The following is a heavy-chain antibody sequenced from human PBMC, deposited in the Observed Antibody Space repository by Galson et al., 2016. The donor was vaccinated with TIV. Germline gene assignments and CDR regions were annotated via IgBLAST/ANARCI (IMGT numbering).Heavy chain of an antibody. CDR2: ITPGGAGT. J-gene: IGHJ4*02. CDR1: GYTFTDNY. D-gene: IGHD6-25*01. CDR3: ARDTRSGYSSGWPPFDF. V-gene: IGHV1-46*03. Sequence: SVKVSCKASGYTFTDNYIHWVRQAPGQGLEWVGVITPGGAGTFYAQKFQGRVTMTADTSTRTVYMETNSLRSEDAAMYFCARDTRSGYSSGWPPFDFWGQGTLVTVSA.